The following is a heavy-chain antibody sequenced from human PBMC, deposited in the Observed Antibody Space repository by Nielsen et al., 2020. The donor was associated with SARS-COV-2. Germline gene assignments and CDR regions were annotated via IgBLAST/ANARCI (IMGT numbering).Heavy chain of an antibody. V-gene: IGHV5-10-1*01. J-gene: IGHJ6*03. Sequence: GESLKISCKGSGYSFTSYWISWVRQMPGKGLEWVGGIDPSDSYTNYSPSFQGHVTISADKSISTAYLQWSSLKASDTAIYYCARHYQHLWSPRGHYYYYMDVWGKGTTVTVSS. CDR3: ARHYQHLWSPRGHYYYYMDV. CDR1: GYSFTSYW. D-gene: IGHD2-8*02. CDR2: IDPSDSYT.